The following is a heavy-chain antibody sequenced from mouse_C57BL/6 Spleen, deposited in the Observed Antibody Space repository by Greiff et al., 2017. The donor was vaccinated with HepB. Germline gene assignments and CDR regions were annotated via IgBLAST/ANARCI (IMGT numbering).Heavy chain of an antibody. V-gene: IGHV1-58*01. CDR1: GYTFTSYG. CDR3: AKRSNGLDEAKDY. Sequence: VQLQQSGAELVRPGSSVKMSCKTSGYTFTSYGINWVKQRPGQGLEWIGYIYIGNGYTEYNEKFKGKATLTSDTSSSTAYMQISSLTSEDSAIYFCAKRSNGLDEAKDYWGQGTSVTVSS. D-gene: IGHD3-1*01. J-gene: IGHJ4*01. CDR2: IYIGNGYT.